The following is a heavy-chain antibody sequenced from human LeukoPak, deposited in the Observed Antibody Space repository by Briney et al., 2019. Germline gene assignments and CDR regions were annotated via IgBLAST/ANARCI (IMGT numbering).Heavy chain of an antibody. J-gene: IGHJ4*02. CDR2: ISYDGINK. V-gene: IGHV3-30*18. CDR3: AKGYCSSTSCLKTD. Sequence: QTGGSLRLSCAASGFTFSSYGMHWVRQAPGKGLEWVAVISYDGINKYYADSVKGRFTISRDNSKNTLFLQMNSLRVEDTAVYYCAKGYCSSTSCLKTDWGQGTLVTVSS. D-gene: IGHD2-2*01. CDR1: GFTFSSYG.